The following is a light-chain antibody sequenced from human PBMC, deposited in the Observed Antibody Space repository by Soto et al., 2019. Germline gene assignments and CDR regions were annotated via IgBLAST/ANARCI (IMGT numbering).Light chain of an antibody. CDR2: AAS. CDR1: QSISSY. Sequence: DIQMTQSPSSLSASVGDRVTITCRASQSISSYLNWYQQKPGKAPKLLIYAASSLQSGVPSRFSGSGSGTDFTLTISSLRPEDFATYYCQQSYSTPLTFGGGTKVDI. V-gene: IGKV1-39*01. CDR3: QQSYSTPLT. J-gene: IGKJ4*01.